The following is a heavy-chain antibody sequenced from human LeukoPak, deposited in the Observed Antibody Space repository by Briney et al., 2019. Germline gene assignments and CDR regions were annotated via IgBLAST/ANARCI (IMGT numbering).Heavy chain of an antibody. V-gene: IGHV1-46*01. D-gene: IGHD5-24*01. J-gene: IGHJ6*02. Sequence: ASVKVSCKASGYTFTSYYMHWVRQAPGQGLEWMGVINPSGGSTSYAQKFQGRVTMTRDTSTSTVYMELSSLRSEDTAVYYCARIRRDGYKHYYYGMDVWGQGTTVTVSS. CDR2: INPSGGST. CDR3: ARIRRDGYKHYYYGMDV. CDR1: GYTFTSYY.